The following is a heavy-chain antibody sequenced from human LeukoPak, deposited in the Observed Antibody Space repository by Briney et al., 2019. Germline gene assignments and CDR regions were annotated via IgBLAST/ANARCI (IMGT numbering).Heavy chain of an antibody. V-gene: IGHV1-69*04. Sequence: ASVKVSCKASGGTFRGYDINWVRQAPGQGLEWMGRIMPLVASPNYAQKFQGRLMITADRSTDTTYMELGRLSSQDTAVYYCASAREVSEGYLDYWGQGTLVTVSS. CDR1: GGTFRGYD. J-gene: IGHJ4*02. CDR3: ASAREVSEGYLDY. CDR2: IMPLVASP.